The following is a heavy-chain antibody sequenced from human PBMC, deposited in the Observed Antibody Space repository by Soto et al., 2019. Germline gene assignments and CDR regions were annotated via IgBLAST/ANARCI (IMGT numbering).Heavy chain of an antibody. J-gene: IGHJ4*02. Sequence: PGGSLRLSCAASGFTFSSYSMNWVRQAPGKGLEWVSSISSSSSNIYYADSVKGRFNISRDNAKNTLYLQMNSLRAEDTAVYYCAKDQCSSTSCPPWYWGQGTLVTVSS. V-gene: IGHV3-21*04. CDR2: ISSSSSNI. D-gene: IGHD2-2*01. CDR1: GFTFSSYS. CDR3: AKDQCSSTSCPPWY.